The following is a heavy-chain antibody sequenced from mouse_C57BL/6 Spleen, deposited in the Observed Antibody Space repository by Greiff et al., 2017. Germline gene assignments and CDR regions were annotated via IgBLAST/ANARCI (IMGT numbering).Heavy chain of an antibody. CDR1: GYTFTSYW. CDR2: IHPSDSDT. V-gene: IGHV1-74*01. D-gene: IGHD2-3*01. CDR3: AKSNGYWAWCAY. Sequence: QVQLQQPGAELVKPGASVKVSCKASGYTFTSYWMHWVKQRPGQGLEWIGRIHPSDSDTNYNQKFKGKATLTVDKSSSTAYMQLSSLTSEDSAVYYCAKSNGYWAWCAYWGQGTLVTVSA. J-gene: IGHJ3*01.